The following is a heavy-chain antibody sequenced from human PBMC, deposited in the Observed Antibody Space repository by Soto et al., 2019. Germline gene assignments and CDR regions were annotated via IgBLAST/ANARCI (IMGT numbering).Heavy chain of an antibody. CDR1: GDSISSNKW. D-gene: IGHD6-6*01. Sequence: QVQLQESGPGLVKPSGTLSLICTVSGDSISSNKWWSWVRQPPGKGLEWIGEMFHSGSTNYNPSLKSRVTTSIDMTKNQFSLKLSSVTAADTAVYYCARALSMALVAHGFDSWGQGTLVAVSS. CDR3: ARALSMALVAHGFDS. J-gene: IGHJ4*02. CDR2: MFHSGST. V-gene: IGHV4-4*02.